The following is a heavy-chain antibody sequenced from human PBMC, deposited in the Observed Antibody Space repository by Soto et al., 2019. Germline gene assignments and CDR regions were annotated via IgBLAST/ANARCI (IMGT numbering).Heavy chain of an antibody. CDR3: SRDLVPRDYYGSGGLDY. J-gene: IGHJ4*02. D-gene: IGHD3-10*01. CDR2: ISSSGSTI. Sequence: GGSLRLSCAASGFTFSDYYMSWIRQAPGKGLEWGSYISSSGSTIYYADSVKGRLTISRDNAKNSLYLQMISLRAEDTAVYYCSRDLVPRDYYGSGGLDYWGQGTLVTVSS. CDR1: GFTFSDYY. V-gene: IGHV3-11*01.